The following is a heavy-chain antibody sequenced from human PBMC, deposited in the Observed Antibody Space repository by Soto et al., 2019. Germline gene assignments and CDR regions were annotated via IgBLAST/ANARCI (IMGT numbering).Heavy chain of an antibody. Sequence: EVQLVESGGGLVQPGGSLRLSCAASGFTFSNYWMYWVRQAPGEGLVWVSRINSDGSVSSYADSVKGRLTISRDNVKNTLYLQMDSLRAEDMAVYYCARGDCVGGTCYSLAGSFYYYMDVWGKGTTVTVFS. CDR1: GFTFSNYW. CDR3: ARGDCVGGTCYSLAGSFYYYMDV. J-gene: IGHJ6*03. D-gene: IGHD2-15*01. CDR2: INSDGSVS. V-gene: IGHV3-74*01.